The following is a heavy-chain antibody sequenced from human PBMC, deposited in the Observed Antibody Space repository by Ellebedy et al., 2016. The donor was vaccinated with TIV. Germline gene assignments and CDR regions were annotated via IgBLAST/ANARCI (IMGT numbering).Heavy chain of an antibody. CDR3: ARDRGVSLFGVITPGASDI. D-gene: IGHD3-3*01. J-gene: IGHJ3*02. CDR2: INRDGSSP. Sequence: GESLKISXAASGFTFSSHWMHWVRQAPGKGLVWVSRINRDGSSPGYADSVKGRLTISRDNAKNTLYLQMDSLRAEDTAVYYCARDRGVSLFGVITPGASDIWGQGTMVTVSS. CDR1: GFTFSSHW. V-gene: IGHV3-74*01.